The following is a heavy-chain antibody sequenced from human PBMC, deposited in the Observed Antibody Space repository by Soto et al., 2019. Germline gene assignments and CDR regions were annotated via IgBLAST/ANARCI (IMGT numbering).Heavy chain of an antibody. CDR1: GGSMSEYF. CDR3: ARDGYDGSGSPYPAY. V-gene: IGHV4-59*01. CDR2: IYYLGST. D-gene: IGHD3-10*01. J-gene: IGHJ4*02. Sequence: ETLSLTCSVSGGSMSEYFWSWVRQSPGKGLEWIGYIYYLGSTDYNPSLKSRVTISVDTSKRQFSLRLTSVTAADTAVYYCARDGYDGSGSPYPAYWGPGAQVTVSS.